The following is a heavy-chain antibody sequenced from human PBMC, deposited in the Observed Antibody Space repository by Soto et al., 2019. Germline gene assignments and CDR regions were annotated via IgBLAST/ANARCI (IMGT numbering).Heavy chain of an antibody. V-gene: IGHV3-30*18. Sequence: VQLVESGGGVVRPGRSLRLSCAAAGFTFSDYAMHWVCQAPGKGLEWVAVVSHDGRNTHYAGSVKGRFTISVDSSKNTVSLEMTSLRAEDTAVYYCAKGGRQWLVPSDLNYWGQGALVTVSS. CDR2: VSHDGRNT. CDR1: GFTFSDYA. CDR3: AKGGRQWLVPSDLNY. D-gene: IGHD6-19*01. J-gene: IGHJ4*02.